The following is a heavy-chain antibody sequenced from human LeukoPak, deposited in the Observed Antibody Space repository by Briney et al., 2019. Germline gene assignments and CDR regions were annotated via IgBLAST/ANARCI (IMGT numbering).Heavy chain of an antibody. CDR1: VYIFTGYY. J-gene: IGHJ4*02. D-gene: IGHD6-13*01. CDR3: ARALVAAEPGGSTVGY. CDR2: INPNSGGT. V-gene: IGHV1-2*02. Sequence: ASVKVSCKASVYIFTGYYMHWMRQAPGQGLEWMGWINPNSGGTNYAQKFQGRVTMTRDPSISTAFMELRSLRSDDTAVYYCARALVAAEPGGSTVGYWGQGTLVTVSS.